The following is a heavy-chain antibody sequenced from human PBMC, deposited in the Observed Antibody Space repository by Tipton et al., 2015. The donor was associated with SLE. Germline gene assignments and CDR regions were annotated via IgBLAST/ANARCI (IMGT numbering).Heavy chain of an antibody. J-gene: IGHJ6*02. CDR2: ISYGGGT. Sequence: LRLSCTVSGGSINAYYWGWIRQPPGKGLEWIGYISYGGGTNYNPSLKSRVTMSVDTAKNQFSLKLTSVTAADTAVYYCARGMLTWRGAIVGVDVWGQGTTVNVSS. CDR1: GGSINAYY. D-gene: IGHD3-10*02. V-gene: IGHV4-59*08. CDR3: ARGMLTWRGAIVGVDV.